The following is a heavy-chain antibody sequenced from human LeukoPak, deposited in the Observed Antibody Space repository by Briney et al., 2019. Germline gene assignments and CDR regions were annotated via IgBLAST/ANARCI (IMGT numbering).Heavy chain of an antibody. D-gene: IGHD3-10*01. Sequence: GGSLRLSCAASGFTFSSYAMHWVRQAPGKGLEWVAVISYDGSNKYYADSVKGRFTISRDNSKNTLYLQMNSLRAEDTAVYYCASIQCGSGSYHRDAFDIWGQGTMVTVSS. J-gene: IGHJ3*02. CDR1: GFTFSSYA. CDR3: ASIQCGSGSYHRDAFDI. CDR2: ISYDGSNK. V-gene: IGHV3-30*04.